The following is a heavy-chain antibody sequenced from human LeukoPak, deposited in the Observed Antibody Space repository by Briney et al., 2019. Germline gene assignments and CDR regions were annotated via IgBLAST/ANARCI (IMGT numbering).Heavy chain of an antibody. V-gene: IGHV4-4*02. D-gene: IGHD3-22*01. J-gene: IGHJ4*02. CDR3: ARSPSGYRFDS. Sequence: SGTLSLTCAVSGGSISSSNWWSWVRQPPGKGLEWIGYISNSGSTNYHPSLKSRVTISSDTSKTQFTLKLTSVTAADTAVYYCARSPSGYRFDSWGQGTLVTVSS. CDR1: GGSISSSNW. CDR2: ISNSGST.